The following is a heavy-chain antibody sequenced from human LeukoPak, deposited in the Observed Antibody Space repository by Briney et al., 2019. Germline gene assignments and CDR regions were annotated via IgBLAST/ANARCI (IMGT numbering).Heavy chain of an antibody. J-gene: IGHJ3*02. D-gene: IGHD3-9*01. V-gene: IGHV1-2*02. Sequence: ASVKVSCKASGYTFTGYYMHWVRQAPGQGLEWMGWINPNSGGTNYAQKFQGRVTMTRDTSISTAYMELSRLRSDDTAVYYCARWVLRYFDWLSARSIDAFDIWGQGTMVTVSS. CDR1: GYTFTGYY. CDR2: INPNSGGT. CDR3: ARWVLRYFDWLSARSIDAFDI.